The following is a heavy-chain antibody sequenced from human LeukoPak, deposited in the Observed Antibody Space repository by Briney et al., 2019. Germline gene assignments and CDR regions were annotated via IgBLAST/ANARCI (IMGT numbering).Heavy chain of an antibody. J-gene: IGHJ4*02. D-gene: IGHD3-22*01. CDR2: ISTYNGNT. CDR1: GYTFTGYY. CDR3: ARSGDSSGYPDFDY. Sequence: ASVKVSCKASGYTFTGYYMHWVRQAPGQGLEWMGWISTYNGNTNYAQKLQGRVIMTTDTSTSTAYMELRSLRSDDTAVYYCARSGDSSGYPDFDYWGQGTLVTVSS. V-gene: IGHV1-18*04.